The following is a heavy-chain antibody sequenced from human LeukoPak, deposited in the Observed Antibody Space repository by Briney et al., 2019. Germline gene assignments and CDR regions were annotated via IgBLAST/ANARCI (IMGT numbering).Heavy chain of an antibody. Sequence: ASVKVSCKASGYTFPSYFMHWVRQAPGQGLEWMGIINPTGGSTTYAQKFQGRVTMTRDTSTSTVYMELSSLRSDDTAVYYCARGYSSGYKYYFDYWGQGTLVTVSS. CDR1: GYTFPSYF. CDR2: INPTGGST. D-gene: IGHD3-22*01. J-gene: IGHJ4*02. CDR3: ARGYSSGYKYYFDY. V-gene: IGHV1-46*01.